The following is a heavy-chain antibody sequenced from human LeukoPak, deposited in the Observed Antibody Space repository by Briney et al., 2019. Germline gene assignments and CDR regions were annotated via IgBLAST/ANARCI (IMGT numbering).Heavy chain of an antibody. V-gene: IGHV4-30-2*01. D-gene: IGHD3-3*01. Sequence: SETLSLTCTDSGGSISSGGYYWSWIRQPPGKGLEWIGYIYHSGSTYYNPSLKSRVTISVDTSKNQFSLKLSSVTAADTAVYYCARVPTIFGVVTDPAFDYWGQGTLVTVSS. CDR1: GGSISSGGYY. CDR3: ARVPTIFGVVTDPAFDY. J-gene: IGHJ4*02. CDR2: IYHSGST.